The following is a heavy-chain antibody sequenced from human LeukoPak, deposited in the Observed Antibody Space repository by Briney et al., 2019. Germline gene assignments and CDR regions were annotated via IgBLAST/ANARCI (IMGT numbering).Heavy chain of an antibody. CDR2: ISAYNGNT. D-gene: IGHD6-13*01. V-gene: IGHV1-18*04. Sequence: AAVKVSCKASGYTVTGHYLHWVRQAPGQGLEWMGWISAYNGNTNYAQKLQGRVTMTTDTSTSTAYMELRSLRSDDTAVYYCASGMDSSSRSSPYYYGMDVWGQGTTVTVSS. CDR1: GYTVTGHY. J-gene: IGHJ6*02. CDR3: ASGMDSSSRSSPYYYGMDV.